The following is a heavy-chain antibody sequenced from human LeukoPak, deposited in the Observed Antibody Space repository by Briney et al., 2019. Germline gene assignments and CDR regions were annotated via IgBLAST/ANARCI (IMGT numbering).Heavy chain of an antibody. CDR3: ARDGVRFLEWLSRGNYYYYMDV. V-gene: IGHV1-69*05. CDR1: GYTFTGYY. J-gene: IGHJ6*03. D-gene: IGHD3-3*01. CDR2: IIPIFGTA. Sequence: SVKVSCKASGYTFTGYYMHWVRQAPGQGLEWMGGIIPIFGTANYAQKFQGRVTITTDESTSTAYMELSSLRSEDTAVYYCARDGVRFLEWLSRGNYYYYMDVWGKGTTVTVSS.